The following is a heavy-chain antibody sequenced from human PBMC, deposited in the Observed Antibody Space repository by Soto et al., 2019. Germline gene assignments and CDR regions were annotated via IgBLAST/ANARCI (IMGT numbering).Heavy chain of an antibody. J-gene: IGHJ4*02. V-gene: IGHV3-30-3*02. CDR3: AKRTLTAPFPFYY. CDR2: ISYDGSNK. CDR1: GFTFSRYA. Sequence: GGSLRLSCAASGFTFSRYAMHWVRQGPGKGLEWVAVISYDGSNKYYADSVKGRFTISRDNSKNTLYLQMNSLRAEDTAVYYCAKRTLTAPFPFYYWGPGTLVTVSS.